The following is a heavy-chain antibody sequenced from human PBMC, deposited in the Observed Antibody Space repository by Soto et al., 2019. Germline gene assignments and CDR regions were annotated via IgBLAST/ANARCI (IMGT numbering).Heavy chain of an antibody. CDR3: ARMVAARHLDP. Sequence: SETLSLTCTVSGGSISSGGYYWSWIRQHPGKGLEWIGYIYYSGSTYYNPSLKSRVTISVDTSKNQFSLKLSSVTAADTAVYYCARMVAARHLDPWGQGTLVTVSS. D-gene: IGHD6-6*01. CDR2: IYYSGST. V-gene: IGHV4-31*03. J-gene: IGHJ5*02. CDR1: GGSISSGGYY.